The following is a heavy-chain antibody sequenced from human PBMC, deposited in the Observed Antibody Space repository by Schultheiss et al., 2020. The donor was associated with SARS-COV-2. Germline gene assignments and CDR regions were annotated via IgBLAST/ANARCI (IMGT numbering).Heavy chain of an antibody. J-gene: IGHJ6*02. CDR1: GFTFSGYW. V-gene: IGHV3-74*01. CDR2: ISGSGGST. D-gene: IGHD3-3*01. CDR3: ARDRSGYYSGDGMDV. Sequence: GGSLRLSCAASGFTFSGYWMHWVRQAPGKGLVWVSGISGSGGSTYYADSVKGRFTISRDNSKNTLYLQMNSLRAEDTAVYYCARDRSGYYSGDGMDVWGQGTTVTVSS.